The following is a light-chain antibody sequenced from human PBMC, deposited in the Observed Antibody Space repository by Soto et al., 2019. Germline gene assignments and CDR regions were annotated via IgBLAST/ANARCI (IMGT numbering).Light chain of an antibody. CDR1: SSDVGGYNY. V-gene: IGLV2-14*01. J-gene: IGLJ2*01. CDR2: DVS. Sequence: QSVLTQPASVSGSPGQSITISCPGTSSDVGGYNYVSWYQQHPGKAPKLMIYDVSNRPSGVSNRFSGSKSGNTASLTISGLQAEDEADYYCSSYTSSSPYVVLGGGTQLTGL. CDR3: SSYTSSSPYVV.